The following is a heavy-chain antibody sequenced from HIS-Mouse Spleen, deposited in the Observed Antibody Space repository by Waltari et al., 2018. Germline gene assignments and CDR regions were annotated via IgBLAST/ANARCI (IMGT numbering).Heavy chain of an antibody. V-gene: IGHV3-30*18. CDR3: AKDKHHAFDY. Sequence: QVQLVEAGGGGVQPGRSLRLSCAATGCTFSSYGMHLVRQAPGKGLEWVAVISYDGSNKYYADSVKGRFTISRDNSKNTLYLQMNSLRAEDTAVYYCAKDKHHAFDYWGQGTLVTVSS. CDR1: GCTFSSYG. CDR2: ISYDGSNK. J-gene: IGHJ4*02.